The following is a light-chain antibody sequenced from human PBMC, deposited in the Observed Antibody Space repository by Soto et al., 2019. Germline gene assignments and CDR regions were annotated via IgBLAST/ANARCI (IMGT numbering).Light chain of an antibody. V-gene: IGKV3-11*01. CDR1: QSVSSY. CDR3: QQRSNWPPYT. Sequence: EIVLTQSPATLSLSPGERATLSCRASQSVSSYLAWYQQTPGQAPRLLIYDASNRATGIPARFSGSGSGTVFTLTISSLEPEDFAVYYCQQRSNWPPYTFGQGTKLEIK. J-gene: IGKJ2*01. CDR2: DAS.